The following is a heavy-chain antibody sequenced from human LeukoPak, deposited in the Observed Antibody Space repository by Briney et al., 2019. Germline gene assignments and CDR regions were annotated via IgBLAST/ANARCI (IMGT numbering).Heavy chain of an antibody. J-gene: IGHJ5*02. CDR3: ARGPLTVTRGFDP. CDR2: IYTSGST. D-gene: IGHD4-17*01. Sequence: SETLSLTCTVSGGSIDIYYWSWIRQPAGKGLEWIGRIYTSGSTNYNPSLKTRVTMSVDTSKNQFSLKLSSVTAADTAVYYCARGPLTVTRGFDPWGQGTLVTVSS. CDR1: GGSIDIYY. V-gene: IGHV4-4*07.